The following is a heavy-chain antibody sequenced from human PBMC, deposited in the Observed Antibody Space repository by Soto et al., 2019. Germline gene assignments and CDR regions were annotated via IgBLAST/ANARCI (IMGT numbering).Heavy chain of an antibody. J-gene: IGHJ4*02. CDR3: ARRSSGWSDY. V-gene: IGHV1-2*02. D-gene: IGHD6-19*01. CDR1: GYTFTGYY. CDR2: INPNSGGT. Sequence: GASVKGSCKASGYTFTGYYMHWVRQAPGQGLEWMGWINPNSGGTKYAQKFQGRVTMTRDTSISPAYMELSSLTSDDTAMYYCARRSSGWSDYWGQGTLVIVSS.